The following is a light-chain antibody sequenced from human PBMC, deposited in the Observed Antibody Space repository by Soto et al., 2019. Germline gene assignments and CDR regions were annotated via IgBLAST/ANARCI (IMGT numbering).Light chain of an antibody. V-gene: IGKV3-20*01. CDR1: QTVSSTY. Sequence: EIVLTQSPGTLSLSPGERATLSCRASQTVSSTYLAWYQQKPGQPPRLLIYAASSRATGIPDRFSGSGSGTYFPLTISRLEPEDFAVYYCQHYGTSPHFGGGTKVEIK. J-gene: IGKJ4*01. CDR3: QHYGTSPH. CDR2: AAS.